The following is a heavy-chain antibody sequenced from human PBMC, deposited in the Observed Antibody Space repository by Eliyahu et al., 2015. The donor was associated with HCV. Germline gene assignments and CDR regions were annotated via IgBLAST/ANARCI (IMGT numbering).Heavy chain of an antibody. J-gene: IGHJ4*02. Sequence: EVQLLESGGGLVQPGGSLRLSCAASGXXXSXYAMXXXRXAPGKGLEWVSAISGGGGSTYYADSVKGRFTISRDNSKNTLYLQMNSLRAEDTAVYYCASKGHYYDSIPSVGWGQGTLVTVSS. D-gene: IGHD3-22*01. CDR3: ASKGHYYDSIPSVG. V-gene: IGHV3-23*01. CDR2: ISGGGGST. CDR1: GXXXSXYA.